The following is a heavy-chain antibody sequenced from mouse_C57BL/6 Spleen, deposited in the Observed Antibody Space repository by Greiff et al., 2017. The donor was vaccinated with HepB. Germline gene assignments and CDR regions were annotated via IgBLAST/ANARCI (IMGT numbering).Heavy chain of an antibody. CDR1: GYTFTSYW. Sequence: QVQLQQPGTELVKPGASVKLSCKASGYTFTSYWMHWVKQRPGQGLEWIGNINPSNGGTNYNEKFKSKATLTVDKSSSTAYMQLSSLTSEDSAVYYCARENIVTARYYFDDWGQGTTLTVSS. CDR2: INPSNGGT. CDR3: ARENIVTARYYFDD. D-gene: IGHD2-5*01. J-gene: IGHJ2*01. V-gene: IGHV1-53*01.